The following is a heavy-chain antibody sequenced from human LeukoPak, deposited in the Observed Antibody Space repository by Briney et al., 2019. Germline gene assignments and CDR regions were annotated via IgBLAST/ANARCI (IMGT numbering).Heavy chain of an antibody. Sequence: SETLSLTCTVAGGSISDYYWHWIRQPPPKGLEWSGFISYSGSTNYNPSPKSRVTISIDPSKNQFSLKLSSVTAADTAVYYCAREYSSFDYWGQGTLVTVSS. CDR3: AREYSSFDY. CDR1: GGSISDYY. J-gene: IGHJ4*02. D-gene: IGHD2-21*01. V-gene: IGHV4-59*01. CDR2: ISYSGST.